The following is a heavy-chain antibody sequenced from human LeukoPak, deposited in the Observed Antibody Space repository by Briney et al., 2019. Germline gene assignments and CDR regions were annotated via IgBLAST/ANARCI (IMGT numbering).Heavy chain of an antibody. CDR3: ARAVMGATPTGDFDY. J-gene: IGHJ4*02. CDR1: GYTFTGYY. CDR2: INPNSGGT. D-gene: IGHD1-26*01. Sequence: GASVKVSCKASGYTFTGYYMHWVRQAPGQGLEWMGWINPNSGGTNYAQKFQGRVTMTRDTSISTAYMELSRLRSDDTAVSYCARAVMGATPTGDFDYWGQGTLVTVSS. V-gene: IGHV1-2*02.